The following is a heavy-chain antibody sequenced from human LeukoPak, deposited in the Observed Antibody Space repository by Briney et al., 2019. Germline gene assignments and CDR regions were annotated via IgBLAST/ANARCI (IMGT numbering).Heavy chain of an antibody. CDR2: INHSGST. D-gene: IGHD6-13*01. J-gene: IGHJ4*02. CDR1: GGSFSCYY. V-gene: IGHV4-34*01. Sequence: PSETLSLTCAVYGGSFSCYYWSWIRPPPGKGLEWIGEINHSGSTNYNPSLKSRVTISVDTSKNQFSLTAADTAVYYCARGIGIAAAGHFDYWGQGTLVTVSS. CDR3: ARGIGIAAAGHFDY.